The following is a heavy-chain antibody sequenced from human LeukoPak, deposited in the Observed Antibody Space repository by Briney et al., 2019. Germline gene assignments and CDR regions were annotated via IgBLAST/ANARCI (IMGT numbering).Heavy chain of an antibody. Sequence: GGSLRLSCAASGFTFSDYYMSLIRHAPGKGLGGVSYISSSGSTIYYADSVKGRFTISRDNAKNSLYLQMNSLRAEDTAVYYCARVRGSYYVDYWGQGTLVTVSS. J-gene: IGHJ4*02. CDR2: ISSSGSTI. D-gene: IGHD1-26*01. CDR1: GFTFSDYY. V-gene: IGHV3-11*01. CDR3: ARVRGSYYVDY.